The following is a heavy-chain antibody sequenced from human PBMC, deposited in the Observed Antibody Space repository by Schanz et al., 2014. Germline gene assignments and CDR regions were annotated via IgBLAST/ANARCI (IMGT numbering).Heavy chain of an antibody. V-gene: IGHV3-21*04. CDR1: GFTFSSYN. Sequence: VQLVESGGGLVRPGDSLRLSCAASGFTFSSYNINWVRQAPGKGLEYISSISPSSSYIYYADSVKGRFTISRDNAENSLYLQMSSLRAEDTAVYYCASSSYRLLSYYYAMDVWGQGTTVTVSS. J-gene: IGHJ6*02. D-gene: IGHD1-26*01. CDR2: ISPSSSYI. CDR3: ASSSYRLLSYYYAMDV.